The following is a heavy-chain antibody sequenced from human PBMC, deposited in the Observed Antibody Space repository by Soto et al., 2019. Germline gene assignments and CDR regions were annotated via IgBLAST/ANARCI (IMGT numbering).Heavy chain of an antibody. CDR1: GYSFTSYW. Sequence: GESLKISCKGSGYSFTSYWIGWVRQMPGKGLEWMGIIYPGDSDTRYSPSFQGQVTISADKSISTAYLQWSSLKASDTAMYYCAIRYCSSTSCYFLSQEAFXIWGQGTMVTVSS. J-gene: IGHJ3*02. V-gene: IGHV5-51*01. CDR2: IYPGDSDT. CDR3: AIRYCSSTSCYFLSQEAFXI. D-gene: IGHD2-2*01.